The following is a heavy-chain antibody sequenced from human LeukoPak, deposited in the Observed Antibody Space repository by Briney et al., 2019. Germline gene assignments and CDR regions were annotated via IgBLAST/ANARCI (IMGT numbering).Heavy chain of an antibody. CDR1: GYTFTSYD. J-gene: IGHJ4*02. V-gene: IGHV1-8*01. CDR2: MNPNSGNI. CDR3: ARDLAAAGPSGY. Sequence: ASVKVSYKASGYTFTSYDINWVRQATGQGLEWMGWMNPNSGNIGYAQKFQGRVTMTRNTSISTAYMELSSLRSEDTAVYYCARDLAAAGPSGYWGQGTLVTVSS. D-gene: IGHD6-13*01.